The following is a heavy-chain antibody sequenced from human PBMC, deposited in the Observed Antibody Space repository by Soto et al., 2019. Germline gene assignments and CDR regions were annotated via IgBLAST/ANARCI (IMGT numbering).Heavy chain of an antibody. V-gene: IGHV1-3*01. CDR3: ASGGDSGYESYFDY. Sequence: QVQLLQSGADMKKPGASVKISCKAFGYTFTRFAMHWVRQAPGQRLEWMGWINAGNGNTKNSQKFQGRLTITRDTSADTAYMELSSLRDEDTAVYYCASGGDSGYESYFDYWGQGTLVTVSS. CDR1: GYTFTRFA. J-gene: IGHJ4*02. D-gene: IGHD5-12*01. CDR2: INAGNGNT.